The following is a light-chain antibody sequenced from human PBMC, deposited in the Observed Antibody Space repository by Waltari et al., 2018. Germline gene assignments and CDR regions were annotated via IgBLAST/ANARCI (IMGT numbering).Light chain of an antibody. Sequence: ELMLPQSPGTLSLSPGERATLPYRASRSVSNSYLAWYQQKPGPPPRLLVYASSTTANGIPDRFSGSWSATDFTLTVSRLEPEDFAVYYCQQYGKSPYTFGQGTKLEIK. CDR3: QQYGKSPYT. CDR2: ASS. CDR1: RSVSNSY. J-gene: IGKJ2*01. V-gene: IGKV3-20*01.